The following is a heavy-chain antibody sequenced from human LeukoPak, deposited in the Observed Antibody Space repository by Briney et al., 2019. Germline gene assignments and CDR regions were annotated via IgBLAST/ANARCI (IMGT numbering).Heavy chain of an antibody. Sequence: PGGSLRLSCAASGFTFSSYSMNWVRQAPGKGLEWVAFIRYDGSNKYYADSVKGRFTVSRDNSKNTLYLEMNSLRSEDTAVYYCASRSGIAGVGLDYWGQGTPIIVSS. CDR2: IRYDGSNK. D-gene: IGHD6-13*01. V-gene: IGHV3-30*02. J-gene: IGHJ4*02. CDR3: ASRSGIAGVGLDY. CDR1: GFTFSSYS.